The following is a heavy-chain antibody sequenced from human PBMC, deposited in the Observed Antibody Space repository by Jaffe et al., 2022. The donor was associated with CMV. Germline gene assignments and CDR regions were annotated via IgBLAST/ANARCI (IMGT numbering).Heavy chain of an antibody. Sequence: EVQLLESGGGLVQPGGSLRLSCAASGFTFSSYAMSWVRQAPGKGLEWVSAISGSGGSTYYADSVKGRFTISRDNSKNTLYLQMNSLRAEDTAVYYCAKGITVTTYYYYGMDVWGQGTTVTVSS. V-gene: IGHV3-23*01. CDR1: GFTFSSYA. CDR2: ISGSGGST. D-gene: IGHD4-17*01. J-gene: IGHJ6*02. CDR3: AKGITVTTYYYYGMDV.